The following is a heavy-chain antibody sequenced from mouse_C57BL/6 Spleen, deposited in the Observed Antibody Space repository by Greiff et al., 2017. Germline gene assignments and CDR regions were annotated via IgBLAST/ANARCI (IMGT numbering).Heavy chain of an antibody. CDR2: IYPSDSET. CDR1: GYTFTSYW. J-gene: IGHJ4*01. V-gene: IGHV1-61*01. D-gene: IGHD2-4*01. CDR3: ARGEDYDGDYYAMDY. Sequence: QVQLQQPGAELVRPGSSVKLSCKASGYTFTSYWMGWVKQRPGQGLEWIGNIYPSDSETHYNQKFKDKATLTVDKSSSTAYMQLSSLTSEDSAVYYCARGEDYDGDYYAMDYWGQGTSVTVSS.